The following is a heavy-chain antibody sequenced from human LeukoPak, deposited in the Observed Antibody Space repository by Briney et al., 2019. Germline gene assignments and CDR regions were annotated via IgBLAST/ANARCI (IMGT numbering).Heavy chain of an antibody. Sequence: GGSLRLSCAASGFSFDDYAMHWVRQAPGKGLQWVSGISGNSGSIGYADSVRGRFTISRDNAKNSLNLQMNSLRAEDTALYYCAKDKGSTGGGAAIYYYYGMDVWGQGTTVTVSS. CDR3: AKDKGSTGGGAAIYYYYGMDV. CDR1: GFSFDDYA. D-gene: IGHD2-2*01. CDR2: ISGNSGSI. J-gene: IGHJ6*02. V-gene: IGHV3-9*01.